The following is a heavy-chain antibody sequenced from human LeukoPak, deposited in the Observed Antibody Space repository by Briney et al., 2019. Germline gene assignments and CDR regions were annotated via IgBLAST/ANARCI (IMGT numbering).Heavy chain of an antibody. CDR1: GFTFSSSG. CDR2: LTGSGGTT. J-gene: IGHJ4*02. D-gene: IGHD3-10*01. V-gene: IGHV3-23*01. Sequence: PGGSLRLSCAASGFTFSSSGMHWVRQAPGKGLEWVSALTGSGGTTYYADSVKGRFTISRDNAKNSLYLQMNSLRAEDTAVYYCAKVWSSMVRGVIHVWGQGTLVTVSS. CDR3: AKVWSSMVRGVIHV.